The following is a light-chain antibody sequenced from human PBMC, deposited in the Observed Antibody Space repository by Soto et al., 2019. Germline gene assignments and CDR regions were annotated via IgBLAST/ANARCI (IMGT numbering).Light chain of an antibody. CDR2: TND. CDR3: AVWDDSLNGHV. J-gene: IGLJ1*01. Sequence: QSVLTQPPSASGTPGQTVTISCSGSSSNIGTSSVHWYKHLPGTAPKPLIYTNDQRPSGVPDRFSGSKSGTSASLAVSGLQSEDEADCYCAVWDDSLNGHVFGAGTKLTVL. CDR1: SSNIGTSS. V-gene: IGLV1-44*01.